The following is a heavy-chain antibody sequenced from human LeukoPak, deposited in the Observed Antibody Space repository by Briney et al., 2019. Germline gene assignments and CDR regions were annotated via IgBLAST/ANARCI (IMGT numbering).Heavy chain of an antibody. V-gene: IGHV3-23*01. CDR3: AKEGYSSSRRYNWFDP. D-gene: IGHD6-6*01. CDR1: GFTFSTYG. CDR2: ISDSGGST. Sequence: GGSLRLSCIGSGFTFSTYGMSWVRQAPGKGLEWVSTISDSGGSTYYTDSVKGRFTISRDNSKNTLYLQMNSLRAEDTALYYCAKEGYSSSRRYNWFDPWGQGTLVTVSS. J-gene: IGHJ5*02.